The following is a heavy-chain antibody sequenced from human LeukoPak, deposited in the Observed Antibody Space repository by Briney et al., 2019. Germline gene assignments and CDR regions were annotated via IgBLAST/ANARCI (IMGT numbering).Heavy chain of an antibody. Sequence: PSETLSLTCAVYGGSFSGYYWSWIRQPPGKGLEWIGEINHSGSTNYNPSLKSRVTISVDTSKNQFSLKLSSVTAADTAVYYCARVHLAAAGKYSRTTGYYYMDVWGKGTTVTISS. J-gene: IGHJ6*03. CDR3: ARVHLAAAGKYSRTTGYYYMDV. V-gene: IGHV4-34*01. D-gene: IGHD6-13*01. CDR1: GGSFSGYY. CDR2: INHSGST.